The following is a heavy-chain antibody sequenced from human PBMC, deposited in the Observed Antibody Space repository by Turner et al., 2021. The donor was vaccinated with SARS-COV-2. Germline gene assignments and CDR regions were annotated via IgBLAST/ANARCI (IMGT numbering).Heavy chain of an antibody. CDR3: AKSGGMYCSGGNCYSSYFDY. CDR1: GFPFSNYG. CDR2: ISYDGSNK. Sequence: QVQLVESGGGVVQPGLSLRLSCAASGFPFSNYGVHWVRQAPGKGLEWVAVISYDGSNKYYADSVKGRFTISRDNSKNTLYLQMNSLRAEDTAVYYCAKSGGMYCSGGNCYSSYFDYWGQGTLVTVSS. V-gene: IGHV3-30*18. J-gene: IGHJ4*02. D-gene: IGHD2-15*01.